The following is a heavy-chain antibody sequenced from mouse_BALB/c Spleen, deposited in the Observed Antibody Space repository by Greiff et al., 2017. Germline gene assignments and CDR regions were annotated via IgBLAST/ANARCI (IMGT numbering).Heavy chain of an antibody. V-gene: IGHV5-12-1*01. CDR2: ISSGGGST. Sequence: EVKLVESGGGLVKPGGSLKLSCAASGFAFSSYDMSWVRQTPEKRLEWVAYISSGGGSTYYPDTVKGRFTISRDNAKNTLYLQMSSLKSEDTAMYYCASPYYGSYFDYWGQGTTLTVPS. D-gene: IGHD1-1*01. J-gene: IGHJ2*01. CDR1: GFAFSSYD. CDR3: ASPYYGSYFDY.